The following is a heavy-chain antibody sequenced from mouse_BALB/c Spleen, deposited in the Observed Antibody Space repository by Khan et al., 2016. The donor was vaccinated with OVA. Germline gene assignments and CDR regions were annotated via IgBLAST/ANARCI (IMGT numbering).Heavy chain of an antibody. V-gene: IGHV5-6*01. CDR3: ARQEGYYGSSDYFAR. D-gene: IGHD1-1*01. J-gene: IGHJ2*01. CDR2: ISSGGTYT. Sequence: EVELVESGGDLVKPGGSLKLSCAASGFTFSTFGMSWVRQTPDKRLEWVATISSGGTYTYYPDSVKGRFTISRDNATNTLYLQMSSLKSEATAMYYCARQEGYYGSSDYFARWGQGTTLTVAS. CDR1: GFTFSTFG.